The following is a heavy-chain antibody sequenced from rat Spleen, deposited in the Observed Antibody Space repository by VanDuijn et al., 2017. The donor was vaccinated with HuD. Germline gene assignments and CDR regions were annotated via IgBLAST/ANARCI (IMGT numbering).Heavy chain of an antibody. D-gene: IGHD1-10*01. CDR1: GFTFSDYH. J-gene: IGHJ3*01. CDR2: ISSGGGGA. V-gene: IGHV5S23*01. Sequence: EVQLVESGGGLVQPGRSLKFSCVASGFTFSDYHMTWVRQAPTKGLEWVASISSGGGGAYYPDSVKDRFTISRDNAKSTLYLQMDSLGSEDTATYLWARHGIYNNYGWFAYWGQGTLVTVSS. CDR3: ARHGIYNNYGWFAY.